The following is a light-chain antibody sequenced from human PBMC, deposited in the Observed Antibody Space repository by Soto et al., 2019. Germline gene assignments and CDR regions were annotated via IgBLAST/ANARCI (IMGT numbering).Light chain of an antibody. CDR3: LQTLQPWM. J-gene: IGKJ1*01. CDR2: LGS. V-gene: IGKV2-28*01. CDR1: QSLLHSNGYNY. Sequence: DIVMTQSPLSLPVTPGEPASISCRSSQSLLHSNGYNYLDWYLQKPGQSPQLLIYLGSNRASGVPDRFSGRGSGTDFTLKISRVEAEDVGVYYFLQTLQPWMFRQGPKVEI.